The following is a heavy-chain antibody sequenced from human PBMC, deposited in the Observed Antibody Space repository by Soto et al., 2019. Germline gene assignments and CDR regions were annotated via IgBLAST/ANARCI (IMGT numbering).Heavy chain of an antibody. J-gene: IGHJ4*02. V-gene: IGHV5-10-1*01. D-gene: IGHD3-22*01. CDR2: IDPSDSYT. CDR1: GYSFTSYW. CDR3: ARQATSDYYDSSGYYEGFDY. Sequence: GESLKISCNGSGYSFTSYWISWVRQMPGKGLEWMGRIDPSDSYTNYSPSFQGHVTISADKSISTAYLQWSSLKASDTAMYYCARQATSDYYDSSGYYEGFDYWGQGTLVTVSS.